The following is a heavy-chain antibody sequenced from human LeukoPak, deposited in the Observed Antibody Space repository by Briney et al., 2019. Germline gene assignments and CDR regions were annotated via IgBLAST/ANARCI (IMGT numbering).Heavy chain of an antibody. CDR1: GFTFSSYG. CDR3: AKVITMVRGVIPRTDAYYYYGMDV. J-gene: IGHJ6*02. V-gene: IGHV3-30*18. D-gene: IGHD3-10*01. Sequence: QPGGSLRLSCAASGFTFSSYGMHWVRHAPGKGLEGVAVISYDGSNKYYADSVKGRFTISRDNSKNTLYLQMNSLRAEDTAVYYCAKVITMVRGVIPRTDAYYYYGMDVWGQGTTVTVSS. CDR2: ISYDGSNK.